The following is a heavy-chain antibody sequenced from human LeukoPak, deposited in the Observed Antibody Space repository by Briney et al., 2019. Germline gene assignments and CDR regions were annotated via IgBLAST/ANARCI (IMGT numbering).Heavy chain of an antibody. CDR2: IGAGGTFT. CDR1: GFTFSSYA. Sequence: TGGSLRLSCTASGFTFSSYAMNWVRQAPGKGLEWVSGIGAGGTFTYYADSVKGRFTIFRDNAKNSLYLQMNSLRAEDTAVYYCARVDPRGYSYGYFHYWGQGTLVTVSS. J-gene: IGHJ4*02. V-gene: IGHV3-23*01. D-gene: IGHD5-18*01. CDR3: ARVDPRGYSYGYFHY.